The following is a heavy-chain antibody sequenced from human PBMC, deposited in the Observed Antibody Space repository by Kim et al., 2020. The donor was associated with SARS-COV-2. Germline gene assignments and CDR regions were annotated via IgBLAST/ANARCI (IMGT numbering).Heavy chain of an antibody. CDR2: IYYSGST. CDR3: ARGPPAPLYYYYYYMDV. Sequence: SETLSLTCTVSGGSISSGDYYWSWIRQPPGKGLEWIGYIYYSGSTYYNPSLKSRVTISVDTSKNQFSLKLSSVTAADTAVYYCARGPPAPLYYYYYYMDVWGKGTTVTVSS. J-gene: IGHJ6*03. CDR1: GGSISSGDYY. V-gene: IGHV4-30-4*01. D-gene: IGHD2-2*01.